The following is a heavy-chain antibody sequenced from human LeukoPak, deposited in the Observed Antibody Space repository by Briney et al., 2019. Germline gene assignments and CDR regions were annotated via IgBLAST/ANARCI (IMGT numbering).Heavy chain of an antibody. Sequence: GGSLRLSCAASGFTFSSYGMHWVRQAPGKGLGWVAVIWYDGSNKYYADSVKGRFTISRDNSKNTLYLQMNSLRAEDTAVYYCARDRAYYDYGQEFDYWGQGTLVTVSS. D-gene: IGHD3-16*01. V-gene: IGHV3-33*01. J-gene: IGHJ4*02. CDR1: GFTFSSYG. CDR3: ARDRAYYDYGQEFDY. CDR2: IWYDGSNK.